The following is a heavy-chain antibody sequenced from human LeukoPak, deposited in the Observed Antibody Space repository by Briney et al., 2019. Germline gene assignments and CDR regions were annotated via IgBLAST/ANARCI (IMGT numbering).Heavy chain of an antibody. V-gene: IGHV3-23*01. CDR3: AKAVTMIVVVIAGSDY. Sequence: GGSLRLSCAASGFTFSSYAMSWVRQAPGKGLEWVSAISGSGGSTYYADSVKGRFTISRDNSKNTLYLQMNSLRAEDAAVYYCAKAVTMIVVVIAGSDYWGQGTLVTVSS. D-gene: IGHD3-22*01. CDR2: ISGSGGST. CDR1: GFTFSSYA. J-gene: IGHJ4*02.